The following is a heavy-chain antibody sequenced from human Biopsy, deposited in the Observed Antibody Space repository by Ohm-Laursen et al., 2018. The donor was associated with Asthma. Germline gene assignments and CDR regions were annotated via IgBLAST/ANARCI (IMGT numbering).Heavy chain of an antibody. CDR3: ARTFHFWSPYHAEHYQL. V-gene: IGHV3-7*01. Sequence: GSLRLSCAVSGFTFGDYWMSWVRQVPGKGLEWVANIKHDGTEKNHVDSLKGRFTISRDNAKNSLYLQMNGLRAEDTAVYYCARTFHFWSPYHAEHYQLWGQGTLVTVSS. D-gene: IGHD3-3*02. CDR1: GFTFGDYW. J-gene: IGHJ1*01. CDR2: IKHDGTEK.